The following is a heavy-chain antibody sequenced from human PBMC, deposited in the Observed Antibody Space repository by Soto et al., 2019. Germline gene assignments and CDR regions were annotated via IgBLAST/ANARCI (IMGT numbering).Heavy chain of an antibody. CDR2: ISTYNGNT. Sequence: QVQLVQSGPEVKKPGASVKVSCKASGYTFSNSGFSWMRQAPGQGLEWMGWISTYNGNTNYAQKFQGRLSMTTDTSTSTAFMELRTLRSDDTAVYYCARDEYNNGRNWLNPWGQGTLVTDTS. V-gene: IGHV1-18*01. CDR1: GYTFSNSG. D-gene: IGHD2-8*01. CDR3: ARDEYNNGRNWLNP. J-gene: IGHJ5*02.